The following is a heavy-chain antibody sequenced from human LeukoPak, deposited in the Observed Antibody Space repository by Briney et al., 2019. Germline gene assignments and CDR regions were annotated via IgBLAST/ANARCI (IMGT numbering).Heavy chain of an antibody. V-gene: IGHV3-11*01. CDR2: ISSSGSTI. CDR3: ARLVVVAATGGYYMDV. D-gene: IGHD2-15*01. CDR1: GFTFSDYY. J-gene: IGHJ6*03. Sequence: GGSLRLSYAASGFTFSDYYMSWIRQAPGKGLVGVSYISSSGSTIYYADSVKGRFTISRDNPKNSLYLQMNSLRADDTAVYDCARLVVVAATGGYYMDVWGKGTTVTVSS.